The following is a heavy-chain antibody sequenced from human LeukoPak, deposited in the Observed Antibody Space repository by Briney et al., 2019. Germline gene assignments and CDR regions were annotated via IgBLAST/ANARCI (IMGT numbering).Heavy chain of an antibody. CDR1: GFTFSSYG. CDR3: AKLVGMDYDFWSGTVDY. J-gene: IGHJ4*02. CDR2: IRYDGNNK. D-gene: IGHD3-3*01. V-gene: IGHV3-30*02. Sequence: PGRSLRLSCAASGFTFSSYGMHWVRQAPGKGLEWVAFIRYDGNNKYYADSVKGRFTTSRDNSKNTLYLQMNSLRAEDTAVYYCAKLVGMDYDFWSGTVDYWGQGTLVTVSS.